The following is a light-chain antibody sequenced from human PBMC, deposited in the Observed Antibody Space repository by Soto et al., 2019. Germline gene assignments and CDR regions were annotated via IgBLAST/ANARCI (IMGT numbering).Light chain of an antibody. CDR2: GAS. V-gene: IGKV3-15*01. CDR1: QSGSGI. CDR3: QQYNNWSWT. J-gene: IGKJ1*01. Sequence: IVITQSPATLSVSPGERATPSCRTSQSGSGIFAWYQQKPGQAPRLLIYGASTRATGIPARFSGSGSGTEFTLTISSLQSEDFAVYYCQQYNNWSWTFGQGTKVDIK.